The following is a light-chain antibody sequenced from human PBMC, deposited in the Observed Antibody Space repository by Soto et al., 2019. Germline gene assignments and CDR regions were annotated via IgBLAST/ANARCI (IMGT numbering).Light chain of an antibody. V-gene: IGKV3-20*01. CDR1: QSVSSSY. CDR2: GAS. J-gene: IGKJ1*01. CDR3: QQYGSSRT. Sequence: EIVLTQSPGTLSLSPGERDNLSCRASQSVSSSYLAWYQQKPGQAPRLLIYGASSRATGIPDRFSGSGSGTDFSLTISILEPEYFAVYYCQQYGSSRTFGQGTKVDIK.